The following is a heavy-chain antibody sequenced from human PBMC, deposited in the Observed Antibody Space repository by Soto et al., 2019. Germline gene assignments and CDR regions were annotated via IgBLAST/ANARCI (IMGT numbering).Heavy chain of an antibody. Sequence: SETLSLTCTVSGCSISSSSYYWGWIRQPPGKGLEWIGSIYYSGSTYYNPSLKSRVTLSVYTSKNQFSLKLSFVTAADTAVYYCAGTYYDILTGYFGSYYGMDVWGQGTTVT. D-gene: IGHD3-9*01. CDR1: GCSISSSSYY. CDR2: IYYSGST. J-gene: IGHJ6*02. CDR3: AGTYYDILTGYFGSYYGMDV. V-gene: IGHV4-39*01.